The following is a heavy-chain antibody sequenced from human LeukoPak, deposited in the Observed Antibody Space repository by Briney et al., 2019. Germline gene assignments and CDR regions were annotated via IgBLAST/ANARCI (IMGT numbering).Heavy chain of an antibody. Sequence: SETMSLTSTVFDGSLAGKKCSWLWMRHPPGKELEWIGTNYYSGSTYYNPSLKSRVTISVDTSKNQFSLKLNSVTAADTAVYYCARDRRFSAGLELRSGGLFWFDPWGQGILVTVSS. CDR3: ARDRRFSAGLELRSGGLFWFDP. D-gene: IGHD1-7*01. J-gene: IGHJ5*02. V-gene: IGHV4-39*07. CDR2: NYYSGST. CDR1: DGSLAGKKCS.